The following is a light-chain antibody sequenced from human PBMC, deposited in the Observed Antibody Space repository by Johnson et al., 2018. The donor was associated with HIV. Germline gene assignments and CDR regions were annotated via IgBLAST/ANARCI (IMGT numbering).Light chain of an antibody. Sequence: QSVLTQPPSVSAAPGQKVAISCSGGSSNIGNNYVSWYLQVPGTAPKRLIYDNNKRPSGIPDRFSGSKSGTSATLGITGLQTGDEADYYCGTWDSSLNAYVFGAATKVAVL. CDR1: SSNIGNNY. V-gene: IGLV1-51*01. CDR2: DNN. J-gene: IGLJ1*01. CDR3: GTWDSSLNAYV.